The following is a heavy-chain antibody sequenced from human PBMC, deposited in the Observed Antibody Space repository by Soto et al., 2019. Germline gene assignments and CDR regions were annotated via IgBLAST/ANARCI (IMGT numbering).Heavy chain of an antibody. D-gene: IGHD3-10*01. CDR2: IYYSGNT. J-gene: IGHJ4*02. CDR3: AMATTVRGVPY. Sequence: QVQLQESGPGLVKPSETLSLTCTVSGDSISSYFWSWIRQPPGKGLEWIGYIYYSGNTNYSPSLKSRVTFSVDTSKNQFSLKLTAATAAETAVYYCAMATTVRGVPYWGQGTLVTVSS. V-gene: IGHV4-59*01. CDR1: GDSISSYF.